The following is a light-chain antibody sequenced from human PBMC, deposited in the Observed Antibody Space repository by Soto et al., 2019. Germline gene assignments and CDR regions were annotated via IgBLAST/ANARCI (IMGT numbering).Light chain of an antibody. CDR2: GNN. V-gene: IGLV1-44*01. Sequence: QSVLTQPPSASGTPGQRVTISCSGSGSNIGSHPVNWYQQLPGTAPKLLIQGNNHRPSGVPDRFSGSKSGTSASLAISGLQSEDEADYYCSAWDGSLNGRVFGGGTKLTVL. J-gene: IGLJ3*02. CDR1: GSNIGSHP. CDR3: SAWDGSLNGRV.